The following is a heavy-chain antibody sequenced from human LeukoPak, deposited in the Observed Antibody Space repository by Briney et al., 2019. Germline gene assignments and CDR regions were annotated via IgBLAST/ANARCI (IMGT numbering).Heavy chain of an antibody. CDR3: ARDSYYDSSPSTYYFDY. V-gene: IGHV3-33*01. Sequence: GGSLRLSCAASGFTFSSYGMHWVRQAPGKGLEWVAVIWYDGSNKYYADSVRGRFTISRDNSKNTLYLQTNSLRAEDTAVYYCARDSYYDSSPSTYYFDYWGQGTLVTVSS. CDR2: IWYDGSNK. J-gene: IGHJ4*02. D-gene: IGHD3-22*01. CDR1: GFTFSSYG.